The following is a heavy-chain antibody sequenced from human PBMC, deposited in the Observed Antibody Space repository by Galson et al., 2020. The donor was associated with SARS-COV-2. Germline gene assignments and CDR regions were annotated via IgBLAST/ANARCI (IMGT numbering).Heavy chain of an antibody. J-gene: IGHJ3*02. Sequence: SETLSLTCSGSGGSFSSGSHYWAWIRQPPGKGLEWIGSVHYSGRTHYNPSLKSRVFTSVDPSKSQISLTLASVTAADTGVYFCARDLGADDAFDIWGQGTMVTVSS. V-gene: IGHV4-39*07. CDR2: VHYSGRT. CDR1: GGSFSSGSHY. CDR3: ARDLGADDAFDI. D-gene: IGHD3-16*01.